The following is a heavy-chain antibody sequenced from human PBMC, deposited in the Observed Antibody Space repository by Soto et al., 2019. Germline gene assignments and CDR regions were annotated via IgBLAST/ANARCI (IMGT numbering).Heavy chain of an antibody. V-gene: IGHV1-69*06. Sequence: RASVKVSCKASGGTFSSYAISWVRQAPGQGLEWMGGIIPIFGTANYAQKFQGRVTITADKSTSTAYMELSSLSSEDTAVYYCAREAMIDHKIDYWGQGTLVTVSS. CDR1: GGTFSSYA. CDR2: IIPIFGTA. D-gene: IGHD3-22*01. J-gene: IGHJ4*02. CDR3: AREAMIDHKIDY.